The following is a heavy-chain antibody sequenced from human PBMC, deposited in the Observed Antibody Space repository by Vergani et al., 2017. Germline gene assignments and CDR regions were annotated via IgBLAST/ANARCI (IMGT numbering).Heavy chain of an antibody. D-gene: IGHD3-16*01. J-gene: IGHJ4*02. CDR3: ASDNPAFRKSWFGALDY. V-gene: IGHV1-69*01. Sequence: QVQLVQSGDELQKPGSSMRVSCKASGGTFSTHAIVWVRQAPGQGLQWMGGIIPILGTATYAETFRGRIAISADESTSTAYMDLSSLTSEDTAVYFCASDNPAFRKSWFGALDYWGQGTRVTVSS. CDR2: IIPILGTA. CDR1: GGTFSTHA.